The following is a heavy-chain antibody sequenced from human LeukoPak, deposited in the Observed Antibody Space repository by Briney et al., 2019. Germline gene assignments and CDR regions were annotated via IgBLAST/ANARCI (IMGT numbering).Heavy chain of an antibody. Sequence: PSETLSLTCTVSGGSINSYYWTWIRQSAGKGLEWIGRMYSSGSTNYNPSLKSRVSMSVDTFKNQFSVKLTSVTAADTAVYYCARGGKATVVAIWGQGILVTVSS. V-gene: IGHV4-4*07. CDR2: MYSSGST. CDR3: ARGGKATVVAI. CDR1: GGSINSYY. J-gene: IGHJ4*02. D-gene: IGHD2-15*01.